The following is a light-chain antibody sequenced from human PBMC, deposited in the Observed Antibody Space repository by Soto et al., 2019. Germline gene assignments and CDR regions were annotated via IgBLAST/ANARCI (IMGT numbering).Light chain of an antibody. CDR3: QQNYSPPLT. CDR1: QSIAMF. V-gene: IGKV1-39*01. Sequence: DIQMTQSPSSLSASVGDTVTITCRASQSIAMFLSWYQQKPGKAPNLLIYRSATLQNEVPSRFSGSGSGTYFTLTISSLRLEDFATYYCQQNYSPPLTFGGGTTVEIK. CDR2: RSA. J-gene: IGKJ4*01.